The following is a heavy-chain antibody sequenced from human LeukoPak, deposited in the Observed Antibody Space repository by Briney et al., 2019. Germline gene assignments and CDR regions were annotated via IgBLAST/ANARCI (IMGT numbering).Heavy chain of an antibody. Sequence: GGSLRLSCAASGFTFSSYSMNWVRQAPGKGLEWVSSISSSSSYIYYADSVKGRFTISRDNAKNSLYLQMNSLRAEDTAVYYCARVREGNWDAFDIWGQGTMVTVSS. CDR1: GFTFSSYS. CDR2: ISSSSSYI. D-gene: IGHD1-20*01. CDR3: ARVREGNWDAFDI. J-gene: IGHJ3*02. V-gene: IGHV3-21*01.